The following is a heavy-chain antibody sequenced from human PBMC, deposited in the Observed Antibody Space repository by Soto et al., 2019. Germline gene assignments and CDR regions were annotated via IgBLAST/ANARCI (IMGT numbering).Heavy chain of an antibody. CDR1: GYTFYSHS. CDR2: INADYGNT. CDR3: ARCIQGDYYYGMDV. V-gene: IGHV1-18*01. D-gene: IGHD5-18*01. J-gene: IGHJ6*02. Sequence: QAQLVQSGAEVRKPGASVKVSCKASGYTFYSHSISWVRQAPGQGLDWMGRINADYGNTQYAQKFRCRVNMTTDTSTTTVYMELTNLRSDDTAVYYCARCIQGDYYYGMDVWGQGTTVTVSS.